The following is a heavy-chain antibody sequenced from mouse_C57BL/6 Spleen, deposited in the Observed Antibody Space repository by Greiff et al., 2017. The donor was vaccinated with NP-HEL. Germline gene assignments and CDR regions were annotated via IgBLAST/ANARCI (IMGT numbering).Heavy chain of an antibody. CDR3: ARKAAWDYAMDY. Sequence: EVKLMESGGGLVKPGGSLKLSCAASGFTFSDYGMHWVRQAPEKGLEWVAYISSGSSTIYYADTVKGRFTISRDNAKNTLFLQMTSLRSEDTAMYYCARKAAWDYAMDYWGQGTSVTVSS. D-gene: IGHD4-1*01. J-gene: IGHJ4*01. CDR2: ISSGSSTI. V-gene: IGHV5-17*01. CDR1: GFTFSDYG.